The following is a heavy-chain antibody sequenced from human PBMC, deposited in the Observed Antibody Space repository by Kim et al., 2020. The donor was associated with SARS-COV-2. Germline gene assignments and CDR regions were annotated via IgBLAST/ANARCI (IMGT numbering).Heavy chain of an antibody. CDR3: ARDPAYYYDSSGYSAGGDY. J-gene: IGHJ4*02. V-gene: IGHV1-46*01. CDR1: GYTFTSYY. CDR2: INPSGGST. D-gene: IGHD3-22*01. Sequence: ASVKVSCKASGYTFTSYYMHWVRQAPGQGLEWMGIINPSGGSTSYAQKFQGRVTMTRDTSTSTVYMELSSLRSEDTAVYYCARDPAYYYDSSGYSAGGDYWGQGTLVTVSS.